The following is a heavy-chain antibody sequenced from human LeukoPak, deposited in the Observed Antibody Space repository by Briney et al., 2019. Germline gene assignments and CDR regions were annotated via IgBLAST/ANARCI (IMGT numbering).Heavy chain of an antibody. CDR2: IIPIFGTA. CDR3: ARSDTAMVILAFDI. V-gene: IGHV1-69*13. Sequence: ASVKVSCKASGGTFSSYAISWVRQAPGQGLEWKGGIIPIFGTANYAQKFQGRVTITADESTSTAYMELSSLRSEDTAVYYCARSDTAMVILAFDIWGQGTMVTVSS. J-gene: IGHJ3*02. CDR1: GGTFSSYA. D-gene: IGHD5-18*01.